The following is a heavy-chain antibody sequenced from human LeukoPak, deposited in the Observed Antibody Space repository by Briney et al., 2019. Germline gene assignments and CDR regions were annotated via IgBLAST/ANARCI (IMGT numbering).Heavy chain of an antibody. CDR3: ARHGQKPGIAAAGTGSFDI. J-gene: IGHJ3*02. CDR2: IYHSGST. Sequence: PSETLSLTCAVSGGSISSGGYSWSWIRQPPGKGLEWIGYIYHSGSTYYNPSLKSRVTISVDTSKNQFSLKLSSVTAADTAVYYCARHGQKPGIAAAGTGSFDIWGQGTMVTVSS. D-gene: IGHD6-13*01. V-gene: IGHV4-30-2*01. CDR1: GGSISSGGYS.